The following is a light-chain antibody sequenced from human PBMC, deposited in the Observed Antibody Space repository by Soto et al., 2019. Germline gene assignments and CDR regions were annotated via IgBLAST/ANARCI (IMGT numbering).Light chain of an antibody. V-gene: IGLV3-21*02. J-gene: IGLJ1*01. Sequence: SYELTQPPSLAVAPGQTASIACGGNDIGTKSVHWYQQKPGQAPVVVVYDDSDRPLGIPGRFSGSNSGNTATLTIRGVEVGDEADYICQVWDSTSDHYVFGTGTKVTVL. CDR2: DDS. CDR3: QVWDSTSDHYV. CDR1: DIGTKS.